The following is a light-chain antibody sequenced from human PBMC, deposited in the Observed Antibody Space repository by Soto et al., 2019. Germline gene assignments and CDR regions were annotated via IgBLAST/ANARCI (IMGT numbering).Light chain of an antibody. CDR3: AAWDDSLNGPV. CDR2: NT. Sequence: QSVLTQPPSASGTPGQRVTISCSGSSSNIGSNTVNWYRQFPGTAPKLLIYNTQRPSGVPDRFSGSKSGTSASLDISGLQSEAEADYYCAAWDDSLNGPVFGGGTKLTVL. CDR1: SSNIGSNT. J-gene: IGLJ2*01. V-gene: IGLV1-44*01.